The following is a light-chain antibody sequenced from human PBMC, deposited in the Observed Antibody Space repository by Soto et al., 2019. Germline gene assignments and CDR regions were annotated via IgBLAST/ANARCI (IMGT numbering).Light chain of an antibody. V-gene: IGKV3-20*01. J-gene: IGKJ2*01. CDR2: GAS. CDR1: QSVSSSY. Sequence: EIVLTQSPGTLSLSPVERATLSCRASQSVSSSYLAWYQQKPGQAPRHLIYGASSRATGIPDRFSGSGSGTDFTLTISRLEPEDFAVYYFQQYGSSPPRTFGQGTKLEIK. CDR3: QQYGSSPPRT.